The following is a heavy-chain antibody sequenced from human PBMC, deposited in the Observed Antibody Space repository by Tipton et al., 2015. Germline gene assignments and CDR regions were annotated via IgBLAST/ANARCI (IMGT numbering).Heavy chain of an antibody. D-gene: IGHD2-21*02. V-gene: IGHV4-38-2*01. Sequence: LRLSCAVSGYSIRGAYYWGWIRQPPGQGLEWIGSIYHTGNTYYNPALKSRLTLSIDTSKNQFSLKLTSVTAADTAVYYCARRVVTTGDDWFDPWGQGTLVTVSS. CDR3: ARRVVTTGDDWFDP. J-gene: IGHJ5*02. CDR2: IYHTGNT. CDR1: GYSIRGAYY.